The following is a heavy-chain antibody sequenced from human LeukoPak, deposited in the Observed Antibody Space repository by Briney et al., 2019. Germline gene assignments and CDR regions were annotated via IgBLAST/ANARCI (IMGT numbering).Heavy chain of an antibody. V-gene: IGHV3-30-3*01. CDR3: ARAQATVTTIDY. Sequence: PGGSLRLSCAASGFTFSSYAMHWVRQAPGKGLEWVAVISYDGSNKYYADSVKGRFTISRDNSKNTLYLQMNSLRAEDTAVYYCARAQATVTTIDYWGQGTLVTVSS. CDR2: ISYDGSNK. J-gene: IGHJ4*02. CDR1: GFTFSSYA. D-gene: IGHD4-17*01.